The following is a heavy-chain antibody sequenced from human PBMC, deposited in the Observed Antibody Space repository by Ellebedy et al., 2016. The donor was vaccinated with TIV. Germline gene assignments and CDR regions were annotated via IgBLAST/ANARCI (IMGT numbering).Heavy chain of an antibody. D-gene: IGHD1-26*01. Sequence: MPSETLSLTCTVSGGSISSSSYYWGWIRQPPGKGLEWIGSIHYSGSTYYNPSLKSRVTISVDTSKNQFSLKLSSVTAADTAVYYCARYRGRWELRYFDYWGQGTLVTVSS. CDR3: ARYRGRWELRYFDY. CDR1: GGSISSSSYY. V-gene: IGHV4-39*01. CDR2: IHYSGST. J-gene: IGHJ4*02.